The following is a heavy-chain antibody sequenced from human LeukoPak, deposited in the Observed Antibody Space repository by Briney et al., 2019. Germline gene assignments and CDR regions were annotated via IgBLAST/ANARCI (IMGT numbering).Heavy chain of an antibody. J-gene: IGHJ3*02. D-gene: IGHD1-26*01. CDR1: GGFISSSSYY. CDR2: IYYSGST. CDR3: ARDLARGAFDI. V-gene: IGHV4-39*07. Sequence: SETLSLTCTVSGGFISSSSYYWGWIRQPPGKGLEWIGSIYYSGSTYYNPSLKSRVTISVDTSKNQFSLKLSSVTAADTAVYYCARDLARGAFDIWGQGTMVTVSS.